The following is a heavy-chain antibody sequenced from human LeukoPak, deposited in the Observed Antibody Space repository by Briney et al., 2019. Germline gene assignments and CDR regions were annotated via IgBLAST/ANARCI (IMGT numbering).Heavy chain of an antibody. D-gene: IGHD3-22*01. V-gene: IGHV4-59*01. CDR2: IYYSGST. J-gene: IGHJ5*02. CDR3: ARGGDYDSSTRNWFDP. Sequence: SETLSLTCTVSGGSISSYYWSWIRQPPGKGLEWIGYIYYSGSTNYNPSLKSRVTISVDTSKNQFSLKLSSVTAADTAVYYCARGGDYDSSTRNWFDPWGQGTLVTVSS. CDR1: GGSISSYY.